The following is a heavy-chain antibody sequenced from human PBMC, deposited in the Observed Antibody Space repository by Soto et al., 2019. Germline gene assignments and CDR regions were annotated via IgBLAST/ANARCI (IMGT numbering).Heavy chain of an antibody. D-gene: IGHD2-2*01. CDR1: GGTFSSNA. CDR3: ASSDARAEHEFEY. CDR2: IIPIFGTP. Sequence: GASVKVSCKASGGTFSSNAISWVRQAPGQGLEWMGGIIPIFGTPNYAQNFQGRVTITADKSTSTTYMELSSLRFEDAAVYYCASSDARAEHEFEYWGQGTLVTVSS. J-gene: IGHJ4*02. V-gene: IGHV1-69*06.